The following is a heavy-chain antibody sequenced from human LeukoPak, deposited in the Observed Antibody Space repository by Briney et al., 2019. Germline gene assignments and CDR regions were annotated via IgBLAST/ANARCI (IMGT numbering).Heavy chain of an antibody. CDR1: GFTFSSYA. CDR2: IKSDGSST. J-gene: IGHJ3*02. D-gene: IGHD1-1*01. V-gene: IGHV3-74*01. Sequence: GGSLRLSCAASGFTFSSYAMSWVRRAPGKGLVWVSRIKSDGSSTYYADSVKGRFTISRDNAKNTLYLHMNSLRAEDTAVYYCARQQLYAFDIWGQGTMVTVSS. CDR3: ARQQLYAFDI.